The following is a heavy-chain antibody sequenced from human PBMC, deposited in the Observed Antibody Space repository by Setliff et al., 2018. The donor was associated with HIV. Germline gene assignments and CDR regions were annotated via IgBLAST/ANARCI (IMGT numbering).Heavy chain of an antibody. CDR3: ARVETTVRGATYGMDV. Sequence: SETLSLTCTVSGGSISSHYWSWIRQAPGKGLEWIGTMYFRGNARNSPSLKSRVTISVDTSKNQLSLNLTSVTAADTAVYYCARVETTVRGATYGMDVWGQGTRSPSP. CDR2: MYFRGNA. V-gene: IGHV4-59*11. J-gene: IGHJ6*02. D-gene: IGHD3-10*01. CDR1: GGSISSHY.